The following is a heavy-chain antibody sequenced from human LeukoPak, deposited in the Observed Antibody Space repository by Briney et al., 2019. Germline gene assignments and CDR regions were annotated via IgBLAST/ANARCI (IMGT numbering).Heavy chain of an antibody. V-gene: IGHV4-4*07. D-gene: IGHD3-22*01. CDR1: GGSISGYY. Sequence: SETLSLTCTVSGGSISGYYWSWIRQPAGKGLEWIGRIYTTGNTNYNPSLKSRLTMSVDTSKNQFSLKLSSVTAADTAVYYCARQRDSSGYYYLGAFDFWGQGTMVTVSS. CDR2: IYTTGNT. J-gene: IGHJ3*01. CDR3: ARQRDSSGYYYLGAFDF.